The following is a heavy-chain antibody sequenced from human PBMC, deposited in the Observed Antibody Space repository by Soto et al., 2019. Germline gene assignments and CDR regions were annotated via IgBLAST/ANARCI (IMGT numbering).Heavy chain of an antibody. CDR3: ARGIFDFGYTYGPYDY. J-gene: IGHJ4*02. Sequence: QVQLQQWGAGLLKPSETLSLTCAVYGGSFSDYYWSWIRQPPGKGLEWIGEINHSGSTNHNPSLKSRVTISXXTXRXXFSLKLTSVTAADTAVYYCARGIFDFGYTYGPYDYWGQGTLVTVSS. CDR1: GGSFSDYY. D-gene: IGHD5-18*01. V-gene: IGHV4-34*01. CDR2: INHSGST.